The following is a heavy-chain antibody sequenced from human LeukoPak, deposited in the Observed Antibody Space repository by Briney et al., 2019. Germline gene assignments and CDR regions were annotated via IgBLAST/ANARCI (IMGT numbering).Heavy chain of an antibody. Sequence: ASVKVSCKASGYTFTSYDINWVRQATGQGLEWMGWMNPNSGNTGYAQKFQGRVTTTRNTSISTAYMELSSLRSEDTAVYYCARGAPLYCSSTSCTSNGFDPWGQGTLVTVSS. CDR2: MNPNSGNT. CDR3: ARGAPLYCSSTSCTSNGFDP. V-gene: IGHV1-8*01. D-gene: IGHD2-2*01. J-gene: IGHJ5*02. CDR1: GYTFTSYD.